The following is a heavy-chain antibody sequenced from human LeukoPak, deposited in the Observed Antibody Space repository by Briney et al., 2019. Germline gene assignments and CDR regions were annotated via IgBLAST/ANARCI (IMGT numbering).Heavy chain of an antibody. J-gene: IGHJ4*02. V-gene: IGHV3-23*01. CDR1: GFTFNKFA. CDR2: IIENGGET. Sequence: PGGSLRLSCAASGFTFNKFAMSWVRQAPGKGLEWVSGIIENGGETYYADSVRGRFTISRDNSKNTLYLQMNSLRAEDTAVYYCAKTRPLDSSSWSHGDYWGQGTLVTVSS. D-gene: IGHD6-13*01. CDR3: AKTRPLDSSSWSHGDY.